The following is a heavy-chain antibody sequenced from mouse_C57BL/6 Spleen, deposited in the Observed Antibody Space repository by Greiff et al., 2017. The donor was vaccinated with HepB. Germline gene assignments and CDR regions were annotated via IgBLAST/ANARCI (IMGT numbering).Heavy chain of an antibody. D-gene: IGHD2-4*01. CDR3: ARVDYDAWFAY. CDR1: GFTFSSYA. Sequence: EVQVVESGGGLVKPGGSLKLSCAASGFTFSSYAMSWVRQTPEKRLEWVATISDGGSYTYYPDNVKGRFTISRDNAKNNLYLQMSHLKSEDTAMYYCARVDYDAWFAYWGQGTLVTVSA. V-gene: IGHV5-4*01. J-gene: IGHJ3*01. CDR2: ISDGGSYT.